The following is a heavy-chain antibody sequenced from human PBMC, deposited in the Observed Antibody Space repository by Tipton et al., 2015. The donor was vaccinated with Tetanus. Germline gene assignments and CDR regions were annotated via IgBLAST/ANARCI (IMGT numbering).Heavy chain of an antibody. CDR3: ARDPDAVTAPGSAFDL. Sequence: SLSLSCAASGFTFTNYGMHWVRQAPGKGLEWVSSISSSSNYIYYADSLKGRFTISRDNAKNSLYLHMNSLRAEDTAVYYCARDPDAVTAPGSAFDLWGQGTLVTVSS. D-gene: IGHD4-17*01. V-gene: IGHV3-21*01. CDR1: GFTFTNYG. J-gene: IGHJ3*01. CDR2: ISSSSNYI.